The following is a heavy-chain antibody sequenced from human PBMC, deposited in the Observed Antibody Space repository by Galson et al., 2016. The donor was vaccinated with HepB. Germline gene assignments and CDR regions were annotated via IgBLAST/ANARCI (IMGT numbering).Heavy chain of an antibody. D-gene: IGHD3-10*01. Sequence: SVKVSCKASGYILTGYYVHWVRQAPGQGLEWMGWIDPRSGGTIYAENFQGRVTMTRDTSINTAYMELSRLRSADTAVYYCARLRRIVTTGSWSSPSYFDYWGQETLVTVSS. CDR1: GYILTGYY. V-gene: IGHV1-2*02. CDR3: ARLRRIVTTGSWSSPSYFDY. J-gene: IGHJ4*02. CDR2: IDPRSGGT.